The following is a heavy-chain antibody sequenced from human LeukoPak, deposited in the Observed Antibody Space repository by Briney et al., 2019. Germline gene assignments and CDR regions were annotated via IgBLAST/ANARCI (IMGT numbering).Heavy chain of an antibody. D-gene: IGHD6-19*01. Sequence: GGSLRLSCAASGFTFSSYAMSWVRQAPGKGLEWVSAISGSGGSTYYADSVKGRFTISRDNSKNTLYLQMNSLRAEDTAVYYCAGYSSGWTSGYFQHWGQGTLVTVSS. V-gene: IGHV3-23*01. CDR3: AGYSSGWTSGYFQH. J-gene: IGHJ1*01. CDR2: ISGSGGST. CDR1: GFTFSSYA.